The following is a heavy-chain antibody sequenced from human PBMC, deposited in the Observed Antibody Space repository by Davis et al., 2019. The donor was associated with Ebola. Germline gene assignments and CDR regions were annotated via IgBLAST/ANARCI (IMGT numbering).Heavy chain of an antibody. J-gene: IGHJ4*02. Sequence: ASVKVSCKASGYTFTSYGISWVRQAPGQGLEWMGWISAFNGNTNYAQKLQGRVTMTTDTSTTTAYMELRSLRSDDTAVYYCARAQFPTTSDHWGQGTLVTVSS. V-gene: IGHV1-18*01. CDR3: ARAQFPTTSDH. CDR1: GYTFTSYG. CDR2: ISAFNGNT. D-gene: IGHD1-1*01.